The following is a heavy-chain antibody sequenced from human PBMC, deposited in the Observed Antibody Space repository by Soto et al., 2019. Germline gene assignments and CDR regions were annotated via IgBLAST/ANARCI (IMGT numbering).Heavy chain of an antibody. V-gene: IGHV4-31*03. J-gene: IGHJ4*02. CDR3: ARETPIRGVRYYFDY. Sequence: SETLSLTCTVSGDSISSGSYYWTWVRQRPGTGLEWMGYIFYSGSTSYNPSLRSRLSMSVDTSKNEFSLKLSPVTAADTAVYYCARETPIRGVRYYFDYWGRGNLVTVSS. D-gene: IGHD3-10*01. CDR2: IFYSGST. CDR1: GDSISSGSYY.